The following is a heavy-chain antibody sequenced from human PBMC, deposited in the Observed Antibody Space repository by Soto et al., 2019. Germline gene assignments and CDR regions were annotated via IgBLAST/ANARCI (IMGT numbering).Heavy chain of an antibody. V-gene: IGHV1-18*01. D-gene: IGHD1-26*01. J-gene: IGHJ4*02. Sequence: QVQLVQSGAEVKKPGASVKVSCKASGYTFTSYGFIWVRQAPGQGLEWMGWISAYNGNTNYAQKVQGRSTMTTDPSTTTDYMELRSLRSDDTAVYYCARDRGSYALDYWGQGTLVTVSS. CDR3: ARDRGSYALDY. CDR1: GYTFTSYG. CDR2: ISAYNGNT.